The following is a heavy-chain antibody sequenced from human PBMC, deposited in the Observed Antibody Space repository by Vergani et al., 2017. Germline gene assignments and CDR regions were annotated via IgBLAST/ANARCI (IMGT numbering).Heavy chain of an antibody. J-gene: IGHJ6*03. CDR2: IKQDGSEK. D-gene: IGHD3-3*01. CDR3: ARDYYDFWSGYQYYYYYYYMDV. CDR1: GFTFSSYW. V-gene: IGHV3-7*01. Sequence: EVQLVESGGGLVKPGGSLRLSCAASGFTFSSYWMSWVRQAPGKGLEWVANIKQDGSEKYYVDSVKGRFTISRDNAKNSLYLQMNSLRAEDTAVYYCARDYYDFWSGYQYYYYYYYMDVWGKGTTVTVSS.